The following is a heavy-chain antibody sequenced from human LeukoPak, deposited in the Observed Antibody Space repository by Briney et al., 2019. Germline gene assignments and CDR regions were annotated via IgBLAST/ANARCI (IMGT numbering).Heavy chain of an antibody. V-gene: IGHV4-59*01. J-gene: IGHJ5*02. CDR2: IYYTGST. CDR3: ARATTGEPYSWFDP. CDR1: GGSTSSYY. D-gene: IGHD7-27*01. Sequence: KPSETLSLTCTVSGGSTSSYYWSWIRQPPGKGLEWIGYIYYTGSTNYNPSLRSRVTISVDTSKNQFSLKLSSVTAADTAVYYCARATTGEPYSWFDPWGQGTLVTVSS.